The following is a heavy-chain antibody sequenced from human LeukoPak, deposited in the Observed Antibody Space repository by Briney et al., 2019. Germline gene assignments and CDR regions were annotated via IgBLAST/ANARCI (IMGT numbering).Heavy chain of an antibody. J-gene: IGHJ6*02. CDR2: ISYDGSNK. CDR1: GFTFSSYA. V-gene: IGHV3-30-3*01. D-gene: IGHD6-13*01. CDR3: ARDSGQQLVYGMDV. Sequence: PGGSLRLSCAASGFTFSSYAMHWVRQAPGKGLEWVAVISYDGSNKYYADSVKGRFTISRDNSKNTLYLQMNSLRAEDTAVYYCARDSGQQLVYGMDVWGQGTTVTVSS.